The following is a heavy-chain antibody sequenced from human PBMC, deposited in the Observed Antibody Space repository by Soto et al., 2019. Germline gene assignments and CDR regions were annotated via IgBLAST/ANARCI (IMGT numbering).Heavy chain of an antibody. V-gene: IGHV3-11*01. Sequence: PGGSLRLSCAASGFTFSDYYMSWIRQAPGKGLEWVSYISSSGSTIYYADSVKGRFTISRDNAKNSLYLQMNSLRAEDTAVYYCARGSPPSYCSSTSCYVLDYWGQGTLVTVSS. J-gene: IGHJ4*02. CDR1: GFTFSDYY. CDR3: ARGSPPSYCSSTSCYVLDY. D-gene: IGHD2-2*01. CDR2: ISSSGSTI.